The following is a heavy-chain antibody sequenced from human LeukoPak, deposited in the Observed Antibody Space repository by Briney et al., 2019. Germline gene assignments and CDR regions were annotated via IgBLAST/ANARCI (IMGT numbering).Heavy chain of an antibody. CDR2: ISYDGSNK. D-gene: IGHD3-9*01. V-gene: IGHV3-30*04. CDR1: GFTFSSYA. CDR3: ARDMYYDILTGYYKGYYYCGMDV. Sequence: PGRSLRLSCAASGFTFSSYAMHWVRQAPGKGLEWVAVISYDGSNKYYADSVKGRFTISRDNSKNTLYLQMNSLRAEDTAVYYCARDMYYDILTGYYKGYYYCGMDVWGKGTTVTVSS. J-gene: IGHJ6*04.